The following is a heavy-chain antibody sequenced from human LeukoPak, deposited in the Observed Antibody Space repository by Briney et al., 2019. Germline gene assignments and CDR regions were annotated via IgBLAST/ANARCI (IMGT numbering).Heavy chain of an antibody. CDR3: AGDRSVAPHDAFDI. Sequence: GTSVKVSCKSSDYTFTSYGISWVRQVPGQGLEWMGWISAYNGNTNYAQKLQGRVTMTTDTSTSTAYMELRSLRSDDTAVYYCAGDRSVAPHDAFDIRGQGTMVTVSS. V-gene: IGHV1-18*01. D-gene: IGHD6-19*01. CDR2: ISAYNGNT. J-gene: IGHJ3*02. CDR1: DYTFTSYG.